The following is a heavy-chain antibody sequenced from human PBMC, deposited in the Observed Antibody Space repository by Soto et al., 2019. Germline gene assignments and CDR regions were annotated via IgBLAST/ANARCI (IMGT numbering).Heavy chain of an antibody. D-gene: IGHD2-15*01. CDR2: INPSGGST. CDR1: GYTFSSHY. CDR3: ARLNYGGSSAWFDP. V-gene: IGHV1-46*01. Sequence: QVQLVQSGAEVKKPGASVTISCKATGYTFSSHYLHWVRQAPGQGLDWMGLINPSGGSTDYAQKFQGRVTMTRDTSTSTVYMELSSLRSEDTAVYYCARLNYGGSSAWFDPWGQGTPVTVSS. J-gene: IGHJ5*02.